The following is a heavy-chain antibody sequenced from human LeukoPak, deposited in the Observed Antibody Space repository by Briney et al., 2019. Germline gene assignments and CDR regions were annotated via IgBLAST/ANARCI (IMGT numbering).Heavy chain of an antibody. CDR3: ARDKAVTTELTQYFQH. J-gene: IGHJ1*01. D-gene: IGHD4-11*01. CDR1: GYRFNAYG. V-gene: IGHV1-18*01. Sequence: GASVKVSCKTSGYRFNAYGISWVRQAPGQGLEWMGWISGYNGNTNYGEKVQGRLTMTLDTSTTTAYMELSGLRSDDTAVYYCARDKAVTTELTQYFQHWGQGTLVTVSS. CDR2: ISGYNGNT.